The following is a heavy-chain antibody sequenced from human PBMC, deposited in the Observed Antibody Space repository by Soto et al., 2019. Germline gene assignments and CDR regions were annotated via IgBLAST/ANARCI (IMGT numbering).Heavy chain of an antibody. D-gene: IGHD3-22*01. J-gene: IGHJ4*02. CDR1: GFTFSSFF. Sequence: GGSLRLSCTASGFTFSSFFMNWVRQAPGKGPEWVSGIDTSGGVTKYADSVKGRFTISRDNSKNTLYLQMNSLRAEDTAVYYCAKFTYYYDSSGYFYDYWGQGTLVTVSS. CDR2: IDTSGGVT. CDR3: AKFTYYYDSSGYFYDY. V-gene: IGHV3-23*01.